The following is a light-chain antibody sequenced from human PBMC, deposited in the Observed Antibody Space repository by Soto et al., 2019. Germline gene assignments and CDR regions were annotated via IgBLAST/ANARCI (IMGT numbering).Light chain of an antibody. J-gene: IGKJ4*01. CDR2: DAS. CDR1: QDISNY. V-gene: IGKV1-33*01. Sequence: DIQMTQYPSSLSASVGDRVTITCQASQDISNYLNWYQQKPGKAPKLLIYDASNLETGVPSRFSGSGSGTDFTFTISILQPEDIAPYYCQQYDKLPLTVGGGTKVDIK. CDR3: QQYDKLPLT.